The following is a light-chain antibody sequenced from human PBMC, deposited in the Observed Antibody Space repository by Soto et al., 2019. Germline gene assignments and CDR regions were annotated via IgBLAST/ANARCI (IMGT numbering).Light chain of an antibody. V-gene: IGLV2-8*01. CDR2: EVS. Sequence: QSVLTQPSSASGSPGQSVTISCTGTSSDVGGYDYVSWYQQHPGKVPKLMIYEVSKRPSGVPDRFSGSKSGNTASLTVSGLQAEDEADYYCSSYAGSNIYVFGTGTKVTVL. CDR1: SSDVGGYDY. CDR3: SSYAGSNIYV. J-gene: IGLJ1*01.